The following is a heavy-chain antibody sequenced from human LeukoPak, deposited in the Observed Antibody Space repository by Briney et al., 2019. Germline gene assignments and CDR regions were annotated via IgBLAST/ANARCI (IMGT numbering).Heavy chain of an antibody. V-gene: IGHV3-23*01. Sequence: GGSLRLSCAASGFTFSSSAMSWVRQVPGKGLEWVSGISASGGSTYYADSVKGRFTISRDISKNTLYLQMNSLRAEDTAVYYCAKDAGGTWGLNWFDPWGQGTLVTVSS. CDR3: AKDAGGTWGLNWFDP. J-gene: IGHJ5*02. D-gene: IGHD7-27*01. CDR2: ISASGGST. CDR1: GFTFSSSA.